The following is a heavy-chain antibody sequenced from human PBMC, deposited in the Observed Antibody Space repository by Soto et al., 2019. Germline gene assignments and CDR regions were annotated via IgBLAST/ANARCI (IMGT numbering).Heavy chain of an antibody. CDR2: ISENGARQ. V-gene: IGHV3-30-3*01. Sequence: QVQLVQSGGGVVQTGNSLRLSCTVSGLTFSSSSVDWVRQAPGKGLEWVAVISENGARQYSTDSVRGRFLVSRDTFNNSIYLQMNSLGPADAGEYWCARGLEPSVGALGYWGQGALVTVSS. CDR3: ARGLEPSVGALGY. J-gene: IGHJ4*02. CDR1: GLTFSSSS. D-gene: IGHD2-21*01.